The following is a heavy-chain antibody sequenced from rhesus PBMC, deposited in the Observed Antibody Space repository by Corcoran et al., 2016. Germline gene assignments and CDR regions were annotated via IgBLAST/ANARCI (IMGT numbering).Heavy chain of an antibody. CDR3: ARAGPRGVIAFDY. J-gene: IGHJ4*01. Sequence: QVQLQESGPGVVKPSETLSLTCAVSGGTISSGYYYWSWIRQSPGKGLEWIGGIYNNSESTNYNPALKSRVTISQATSTNQFSLKRSSVTATDTAVYYCARAGPRGVIAFDYWGQGVLVTVSS. CDR1: GGTISSGYYY. D-gene: IGHD3-34*01. CDR2: IYNNSEST. V-gene: IGHV4S12*01.